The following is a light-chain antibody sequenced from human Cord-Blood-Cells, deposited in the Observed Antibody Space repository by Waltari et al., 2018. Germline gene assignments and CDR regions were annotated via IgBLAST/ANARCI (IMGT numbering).Light chain of an antibody. CDR3: QQRSNWGLFT. J-gene: IGKJ3*01. CDR2: DAS. V-gene: IGKV3-11*01. Sequence: EIVLTQSPATLSLSPGERATLSCRASQSVSSYLAWYQQKPGQAPRLLIYDASNRATGIPARFSGSESGTDFTLTISSLEPEDFAVYYCQQRSNWGLFTFGPGTKVDIK. CDR1: QSVSSY.